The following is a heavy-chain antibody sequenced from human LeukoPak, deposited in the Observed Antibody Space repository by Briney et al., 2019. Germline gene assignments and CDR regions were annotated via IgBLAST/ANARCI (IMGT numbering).Heavy chain of an antibody. V-gene: IGHV3-74*01. D-gene: IGHD2-2*02. CDR3: ARVGYCSSTSCYSPMDV. CDR1: GFPFSSYW. CDR2: INIDGSST. Sequence: GGSLRLSCAASGFPFSSYWMHGVRQAPGKGLVWVSRINIDGSSTSYADSVKGRFTISRDNAKNTLYLQMNSVRAEDTAVYYCARVGYCSSTSCYSPMDVWGKGTTVTVSS. J-gene: IGHJ6*03.